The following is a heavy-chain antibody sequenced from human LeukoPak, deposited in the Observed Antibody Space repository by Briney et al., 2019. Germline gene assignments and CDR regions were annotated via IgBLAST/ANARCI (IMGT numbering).Heavy chain of an antibody. J-gene: IGHJ5*02. CDR2: IYHSGST. V-gene: IGHV4-30-2*01. D-gene: IGHD2-15*01. CDR3: ARFSRVGFDP. Sequence: SETLSLTCAVSGGSISSGGYSWGWIRQPPGKGLEWIGYIYHSGSTYYNPSLKSRVTISVDRSKNQFSLKLSSVTAADTAVYYCARFSRVGFDPWGQGTLVTVSS. CDR1: GGSISSGGYS.